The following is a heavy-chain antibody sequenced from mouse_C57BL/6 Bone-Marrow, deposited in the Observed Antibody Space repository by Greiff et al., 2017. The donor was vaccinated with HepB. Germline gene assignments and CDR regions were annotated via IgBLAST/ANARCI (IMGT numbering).Heavy chain of an antibody. CDR3: ARRPYGWYFDV. CDR2: IYPGDGDT. J-gene: IGHJ1*03. Sequence: LVESGPELVKPGASVKISCKASGYAFSSSWMNWVKQRPGKGLEWIGRIYPGDGDTNYNGKFKGKATLTADKSSSTAYMQLSSLTSEDSAVYFCARRPYGWYFDVWGTGTTVTVSS. D-gene: IGHD1-1*01. CDR1: GYAFSSSW. V-gene: IGHV1-82*01.